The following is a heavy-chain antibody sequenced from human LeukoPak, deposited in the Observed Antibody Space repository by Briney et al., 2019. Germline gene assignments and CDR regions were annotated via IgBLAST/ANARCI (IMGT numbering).Heavy chain of an antibody. D-gene: IGHD3-22*01. V-gene: IGHV4-31*03. CDR3: ARGDYYDSSGYADY. CDR2: IYYSGST. Sequence: SETLSLTCSVSGGSISSGGYYWSWIRQHPGKGLEWIGYIYYSGSTYSNPSLKSRVTISVDTSKNQFSLKLSSVTAADTAVYYCARGDYYDSSGYADYWGQGTLVTVPS. CDR1: GGSISSGGYY. J-gene: IGHJ4*02.